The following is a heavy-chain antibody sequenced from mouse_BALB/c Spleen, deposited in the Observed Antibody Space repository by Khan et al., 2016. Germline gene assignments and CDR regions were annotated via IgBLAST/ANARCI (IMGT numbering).Heavy chain of an antibody. Sequence: EVQLQESGPGLVKPSQSLSLTCSVTGYSITSGYYWNWIRQFPGNKLEWMGYISYDGSNNYNQSLKNRVSITRDTSKNQFFLKLNSVTTEDTATYYCARHRGTPLCDYAMDYWGQGTSVTVSS. D-gene: IGHD6-1*01. J-gene: IGHJ4*01. CDR2: ISYDGSN. CDR3: ARHRGTPLCDYAMDY. V-gene: IGHV3-6*02. CDR1: GYSITSGYY.